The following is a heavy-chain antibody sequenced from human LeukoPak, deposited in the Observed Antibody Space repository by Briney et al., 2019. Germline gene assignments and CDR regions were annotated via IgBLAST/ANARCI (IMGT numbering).Heavy chain of an antibody. J-gene: IGHJ4*02. CDR3: AKDRVGNSYLFDS. V-gene: IGHV3-21*04. CDR2: ISSSSSYI. CDR1: GFTFSSYS. Sequence: GGSLRLSCAASGFTFSSYSMNWVRQAPGKGLEWVSSISSSSSYIYYADSVKGRFTISRDNSKNTLYLQMNSLRAEDTAVYYCAKDRVGNSYLFDSWGQGTLVTVSS. D-gene: IGHD6-6*01.